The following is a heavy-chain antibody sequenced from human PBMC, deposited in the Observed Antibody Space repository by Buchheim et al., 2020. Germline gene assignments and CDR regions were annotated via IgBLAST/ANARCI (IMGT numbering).Heavy chain of an antibody. J-gene: IGHJ4*02. CDR1: RYTFTSHY. Sequence: QVQLVQSGAEVKKPGASVKVSCKASRYTFTSHYMHWVRQAPGQGLEWMGIINPSGGSTRYAQKFQGRVTMTRDTYTSTVYMELSSLRSEDTAVYYCASADDTSGYYSGIDYWGQGTL. CDR3: ASADDTSGYYSGIDY. CDR2: INPSGGST. V-gene: IGHV1-46*01. D-gene: IGHD3-22*01.